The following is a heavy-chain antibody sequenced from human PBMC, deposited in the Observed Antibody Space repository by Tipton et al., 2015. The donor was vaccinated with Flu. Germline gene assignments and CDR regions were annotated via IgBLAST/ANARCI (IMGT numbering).Heavy chain of an antibody. V-gene: IGHV4-39*07. J-gene: IGHJ4*02. CDR3: AREGVSSYGYNPDY. CDR2: IYNSGRT. CDR1: GGSISSSTYD. D-gene: IGHD5-18*01. Sequence: GLVKPSETLSLTCTVSGGSISSSTYDWGWGWIRQPPGKGLEWIANIYNSGRTHYNPSLKSRVSISVDTSKNQFSLKVNSVTAADAAVYYCAREGVSSYGYNPDYWGQGTQVTASS.